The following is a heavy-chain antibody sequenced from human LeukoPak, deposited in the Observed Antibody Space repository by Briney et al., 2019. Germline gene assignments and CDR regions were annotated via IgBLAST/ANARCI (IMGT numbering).Heavy chain of an antibody. CDR3: TSYDNAGNYYYNY. Sequence: GGSLRLSCAASGFAFSASAIHWVRQASGKGLEWVGRIRTKSNNYATTYGASVKGRFTISRDDSKNTASLHMGSVKTEDTAMYFRTSYDNAGNYYYNYWGRGILVTVSS. D-gene: IGHD3-22*01. CDR1: GFAFSASA. CDR2: IRTKSNNYAT. V-gene: IGHV3-73*01. J-gene: IGHJ4*02.